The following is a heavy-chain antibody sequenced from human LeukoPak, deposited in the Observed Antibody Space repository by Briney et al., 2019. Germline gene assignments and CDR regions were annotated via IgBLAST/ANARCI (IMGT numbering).Heavy chain of an antibody. D-gene: IGHD6-6*01. V-gene: IGHV3-33*06. CDR1: GFTFSSYG. CDR2: IWYDGSNK. CDR3: AKDLVRSSSIIDY. Sequence: PGGSLRLSCAASGFTFSSYGMHWVRQAPGKGLEWVAVIWYDGSNKYYADSVKGQFTISRDNSKNTLYLQMNSLRAEDTAVYYCAKDLVRSSSIIDYWGQGTLVTVSS. J-gene: IGHJ4*02.